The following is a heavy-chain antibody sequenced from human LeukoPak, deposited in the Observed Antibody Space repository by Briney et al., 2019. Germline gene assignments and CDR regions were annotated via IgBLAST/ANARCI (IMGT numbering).Heavy chain of an antibody. CDR3: ARGRVTMVRARGAFDI. V-gene: IGHV1-2*02. CDR1: GYTFTGYY. Sequence: ASVKASCKASGYTFTGYYMHWVRQAPGQGLEWMGWINPNSGGTNYAQKFQGRVTMTRDTSISTAYMELSRLRSDDTAVYYCARGRVTMVRARGAFDIWGQGTMVTVSS. CDR2: INPNSGGT. J-gene: IGHJ3*02. D-gene: IGHD3-10*01.